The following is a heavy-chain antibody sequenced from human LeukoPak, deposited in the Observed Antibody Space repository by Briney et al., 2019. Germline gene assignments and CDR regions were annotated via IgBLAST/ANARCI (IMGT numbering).Heavy chain of an antibody. D-gene: IGHD2/OR15-2a*01. CDR1: GFTFDDYA. J-gene: IGHJ6*02. CDR2: ISWNSGSI. V-gene: IGHV3-9*01. CDR3: AKDGSTQSRAPYYYGMDV. Sequence: PGGSLRLSCAASGFTFDDYAMHWVRHAPGKGLEWVSGISWNSGSIGYADSVKGRFTISRDNAKNSLYLQMNSLRAEATALYYCAKDGSTQSRAPYYYGMDVWGQGTTVTVSS.